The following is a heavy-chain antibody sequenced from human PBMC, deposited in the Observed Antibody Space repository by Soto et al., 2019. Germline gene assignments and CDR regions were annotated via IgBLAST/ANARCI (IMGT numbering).Heavy chain of an antibody. D-gene: IGHD6-19*01. V-gene: IGHV3-33*01. CDR2: IWYDGSNK. CDR1: GFTFSSYG. J-gene: IGHJ4*02. Sequence: QVQLVESGGGVVQPGRSLRLSCAASGFTFSSYGMHWVRQAPGKGLEWVAVIWYDGSNKYYADSVKGRFTISRDNSKNXMYLQMNSLRAEDTAVYYCARDDLLSSGFRHPLDYWGQGTLVTVSS. CDR3: ARDDLLSSGFRHPLDY.